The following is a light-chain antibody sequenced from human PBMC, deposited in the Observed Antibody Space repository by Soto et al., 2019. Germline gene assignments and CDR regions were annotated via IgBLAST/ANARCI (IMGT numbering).Light chain of an antibody. CDR1: QSVSSN. CDR3: QQYSDWPLS. CDR2: GAS. J-gene: IGKJ4*01. V-gene: IGKV3-15*01. Sequence: EIVMTQSPATLSVSPGERATLSCRASQSVSSNFAWYQQKPCQAPRLLIYGASTRATGVPARFSGSGSGTEFTLTISSLQSEDFAVYYCQQYSDWPLSFGGGTKVEIK.